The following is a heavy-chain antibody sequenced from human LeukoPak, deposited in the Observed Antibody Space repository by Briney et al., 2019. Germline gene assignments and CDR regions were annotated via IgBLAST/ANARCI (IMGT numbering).Heavy chain of an antibody. CDR2: IDPNSGGT. CDR3: ARDLSLAVPVQGY. V-gene: IGHV1-2*02. Sequence: ASVKVSCKASGYTFTGYYIHWVRQAPGQGLEWMGWIDPNSGGTNYAQKFQGRVTMIGDTSISTAYMELSRLRSDDTAVYYCARDLSLAVPVQGYWGQGTLVTVSS. J-gene: IGHJ4*02. CDR1: GYTFTGYY. D-gene: IGHD6-19*01.